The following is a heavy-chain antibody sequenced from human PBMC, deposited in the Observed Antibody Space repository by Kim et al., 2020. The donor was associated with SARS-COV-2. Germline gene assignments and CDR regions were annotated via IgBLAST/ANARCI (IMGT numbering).Heavy chain of an antibody. Sequence: SQTLSLTCDISGDSVSSMSAAWSWLRQSPSRGLEWLGRTYYRFLWFNAYALSVKGRITVKADTSKNQFSLQLNFVTPEDTAVYYCARDEGSYWSNWFAPWGQGTLVTVSS. CDR3: ARDEGSYWSNWFAP. CDR2: TYYRFLWFN. V-gene: IGHV6-1*01. CDR1: GDSVSSMSAA. J-gene: IGHJ5*02. D-gene: IGHD5-18*01.